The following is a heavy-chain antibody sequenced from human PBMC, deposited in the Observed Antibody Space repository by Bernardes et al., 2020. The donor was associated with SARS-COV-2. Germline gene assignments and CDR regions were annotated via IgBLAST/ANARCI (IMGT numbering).Heavy chain of an antibody. J-gene: IGHJ4*02. CDR1: GYTFTSYG. Sequence: ASVQVSCKASGYTFTSYGISWVRHAPGQGLEGMGWISADNGNTNYAQRLQGRVTMTTDTSTSTAYMELRSLSSDDTAVYYCARVDQRWLQPSDYWGQGTLVTVSS. V-gene: IGHV1-18*04. CDR3: ARVDQRWLQPSDY. D-gene: IGHD5-12*01. CDR2: ISADNGNT.